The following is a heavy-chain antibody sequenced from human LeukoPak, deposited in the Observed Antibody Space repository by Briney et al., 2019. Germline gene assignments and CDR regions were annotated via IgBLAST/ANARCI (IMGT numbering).Heavy chain of an antibody. J-gene: IGHJ4*02. V-gene: IGHV1-24*01. CDR2: FDPEDGET. D-gene: IGHD3-3*01. CDR1: GYTLTELS. CDR3: ARTYYDFWSGHLYYFDY. Sequence: ASVKVSCKVSGYTLTELSMHWVRQAPGKGLEWMGGFDPEDGETIYAQKFQGRVTMTEDTSTDTAYMEVSSLRSEDTAVYYCARTYYDFWSGHLYYFDYWGQGTLVTVSS.